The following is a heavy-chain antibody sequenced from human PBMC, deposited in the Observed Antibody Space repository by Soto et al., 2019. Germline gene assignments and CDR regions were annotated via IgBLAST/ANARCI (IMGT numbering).Heavy chain of an antibody. V-gene: IGHV3-30*18. CDR3: AKDRVYDYVWGSYRYTGPIVFDY. D-gene: IGHD3-16*02. CDR2: ISYDGSNK. CDR1: GFTFSSYG. J-gene: IGHJ4*02. Sequence: PGGSLRLFCAASGFTFSSYGMHWVRQAPGKGLEWVAVISYDGSNKYYADSVKGRFTISRDNSKNTLYLQMNSLRAEDTAVYYCAKDRVYDYVWGSYRYTGPIVFDYWGQGTLVTVSS.